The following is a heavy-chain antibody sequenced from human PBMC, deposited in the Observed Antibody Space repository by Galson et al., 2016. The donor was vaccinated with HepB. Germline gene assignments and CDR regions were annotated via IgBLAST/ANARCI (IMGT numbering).Heavy chain of an antibody. Sequence: SVKVSCKASGYTFVDSDISWLRQAPGQGLEWMGWISISDGDTVYAQKFQGRVTLTADTLTATAYMELRSLTSDDTAVYYCARAPWVVGTSGSDFDYWGQGTLVTVS. CDR2: ISISDGDT. D-gene: IGHD1-26*01. J-gene: IGHJ4*02. CDR1: GYTFVDSD. V-gene: IGHV1-18*01. CDR3: ARAPWVVGTSGSDFDY.